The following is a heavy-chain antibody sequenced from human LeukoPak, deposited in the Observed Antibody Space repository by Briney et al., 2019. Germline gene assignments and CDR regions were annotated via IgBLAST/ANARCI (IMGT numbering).Heavy chain of an antibody. Sequence: ASVKVSCKTSGYTFIDYYVYWVRQAPGQGLEWMGWIDPNSGNTIYAQKFQGRVTITGDTSINTAYMELSRLTSEDTAVYYCVGISPRFYFDISNSWGQGTLVTVSS. V-gene: IGHV1-2*02. CDR1: GYTFIDYY. J-gene: IGHJ5*02. D-gene: IGHD3-22*01. CDR3: VGISPRFYFDISNS. CDR2: IDPNSGNT.